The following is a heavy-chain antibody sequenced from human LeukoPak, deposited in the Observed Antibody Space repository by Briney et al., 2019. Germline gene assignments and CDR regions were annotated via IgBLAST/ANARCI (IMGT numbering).Heavy chain of an antibody. Sequence: ASVKVSCKSSGYTFTGYYMHWVRPAPGQGLEWMGWINPNSGGTNYAQKFQGRVTMTRDTSISTPYMELSRLRSDDTAVYYCAILGRRDFWSGYYPYFDYWGQGTLVTVSS. J-gene: IGHJ4*02. CDR1: GYTFTGYY. D-gene: IGHD3-3*01. V-gene: IGHV1-2*02. CDR3: AILGRRDFWSGYYPYFDY. CDR2: INPNSGGT.